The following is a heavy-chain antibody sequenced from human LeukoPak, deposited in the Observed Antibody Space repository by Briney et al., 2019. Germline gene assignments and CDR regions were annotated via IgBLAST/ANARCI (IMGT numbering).Heavy chain of an antibody. V-gene: IGHV3-23*01. J-gene: IGHJ4*02. CDR1: GFTFSSYA. Sequence: GGSLRLSCAASGFTFSSYAMSWVRHAPGKGLEWVSAISGSGGSTYYADSVKGRFTISRDNSKNTLYLQMNSLRAEDTAVYYCAKGNYCSGGSCRWGYFDYWGQGTLVTVSS. D-gene: IGHD2-15*01. CDR2: ISGSGGST. CDR3: AKGNYCSGGSCRWGYFDY.